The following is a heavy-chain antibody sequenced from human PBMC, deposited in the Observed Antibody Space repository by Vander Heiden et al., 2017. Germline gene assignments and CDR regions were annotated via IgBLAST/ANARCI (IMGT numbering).Heavy chain of an antibody. J-gene: IGHJ6*02. CDR3: ASQEYSYGYYYGMDV. V-gene: IGHV4-30-2*01. CDR2: IYHSGST. D-gene: IGHD5-18*01. Sequence: QLQLQESGSGLVKPSQTLSLTCAVSGGSISSGGYSWSWIRQPPGKGLEWIGYIYHSGSTYYNPSLKSRVTISVDRSKNQFSLKQSSVTAADTAVYYCASQEYSYGYYYGMDVWGQGTTVTVSS. CDR1: GGSISSGGYS.